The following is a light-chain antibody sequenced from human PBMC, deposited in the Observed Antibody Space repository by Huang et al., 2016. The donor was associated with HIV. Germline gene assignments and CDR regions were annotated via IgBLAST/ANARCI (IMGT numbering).Light chain of an antibody. Sequence: ETVLTQSPATLSVSLGERATLSGRASQNVSSYLAWYQQKLGQAPRLLIYDASHRATGIPARFSGSGSGTDFSLTISSLEPEDFAVYYCQQRGFWPLTFGGGTKVDMK. CDR1: QNVSSY. V-gene: IGKV3-11*01. CDR3: QQRGFWPLT. CDR2: DAS. J-gene: IGKJ4*01.